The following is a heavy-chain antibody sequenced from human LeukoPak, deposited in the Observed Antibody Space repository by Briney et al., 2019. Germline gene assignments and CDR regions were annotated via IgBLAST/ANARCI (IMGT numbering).Heavy chain of an antibody. Sequence: SETLSLTCTVSGASISSHYWSWIRQTPGKGLEWIGCIHTNGNNNYNPTLRGRVTMSVDTSKNQFSLKMASVTAADTAAYYCARGYFDSRDSSNPFDNWGQGTLVTVSS. V-gene: IGHV4-4*08. CDR3: ARGYFDSRDSSNPFDN. CDR2: IHTNGNN. D-gene: IGHD3-9*01. CDR1: GASISSHY. J-gene: IGHJ4*02.